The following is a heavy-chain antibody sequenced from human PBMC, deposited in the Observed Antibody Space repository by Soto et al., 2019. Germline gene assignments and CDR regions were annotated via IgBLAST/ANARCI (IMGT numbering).Heavy chain of an antibody. CDR2: INKDGSQK. CDR1: GFTLSNYW. Sequence: GGSLRLSCAASGFTLSNYWMTWVRQAPGKGLEWVANINKDGSQKNYVDSVKGRFTIARDNGQNSLSLQINSLRVEDTAVYYCVGELGLAYWGQGALVTVSS. V-gene: IGHV3-7*03. J-gene: IGHJ4*02. D-gene: IGHD7-27*01. CDR3: VGELGLAY.